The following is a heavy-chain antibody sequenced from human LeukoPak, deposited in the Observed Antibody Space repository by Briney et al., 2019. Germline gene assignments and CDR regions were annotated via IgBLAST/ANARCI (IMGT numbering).Heavy chain of an antibody. V-gene: IGHV4-59*08. CDR3: ARLYSNTREYYYYYYMDV. CDR1: DGSISNYY. D-gene: IGHD4-11*01. CDR2: IYYSGST. Sequence: KPSETLSLTCTVSDGSISNYYWSWIRQPPGKGLEWIGYIYYSGSTNCNPSLKSRVTISVDTSKNQFSLKLSSVTAADTAVYYCARLYSNTREYYYYYYMDVWGKGTTVTVSS. J-gene: IGHJ6*03.